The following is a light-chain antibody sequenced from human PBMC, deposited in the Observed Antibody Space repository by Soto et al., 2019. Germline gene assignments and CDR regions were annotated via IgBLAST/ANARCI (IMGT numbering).Light chain of an antibody. V-gene: IGLV4-69*01. Sequence: QPVLTQSPSASASLGASVKLTCTLSSGHSSYAIAWHQQQPEKGPRYLMKLNSDGSHNKGDGIPDRFSGSSSGAERCLTISSLQSEDEADYYCKTWGTGIQVFGGGTKLTVL. CDR3: KTWGTGIQV. CDR1: SGHSSYA. J-gene: IGLJ2*01. CDR2: LNSDGSH.